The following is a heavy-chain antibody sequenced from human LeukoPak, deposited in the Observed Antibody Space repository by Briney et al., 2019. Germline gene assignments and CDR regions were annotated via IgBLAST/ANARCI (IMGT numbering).Heavy chain of an antibody. J-gene: IGHJ4*02. CDR2: IYHSGST. D-gene: IGHD3-10*01. Sequence: PSETPSLTCTVSGYSITSGYYWGWIRQPPGKGLEWIGSIYHSGSTFYNPSLKSRVTISVDTSKNQFSLKLSSVTAADTAVYYCARDQDYYGSGSYGPDYWGQGTLVTVSS. CDR3: ARDQDYYGSGSYGPDY. V-gene: IGHV4-38-2*02. CDR1: GYSITSGYY.